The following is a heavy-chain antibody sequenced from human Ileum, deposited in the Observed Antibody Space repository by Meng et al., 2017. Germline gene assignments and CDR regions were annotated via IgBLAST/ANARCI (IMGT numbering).Heavy chain of an antibody. CDR1: GFTFSNYY. CDR2: IKQDGTEQ. V-gene: IGHV3-7*01. D-gene: IGHD3-10*01. CDR3: ARDRGYKQSDF. Sequence: GESLKISCSASGFTFSNYYMSWVRQAPGKGLEGGANIKQDGTEQNYVDSVKGRITIYRENDRRSLFLKMNSLRAEETAVYYCARDRGYKQSDFWGQGTLVTVSS. J-gene: IGHJ4*02.